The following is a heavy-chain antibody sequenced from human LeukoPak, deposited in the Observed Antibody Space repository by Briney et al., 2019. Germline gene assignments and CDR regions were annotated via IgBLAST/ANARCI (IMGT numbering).Heavy chain of an antibody. Sequence: SSETLSLTCTVSGGSISSGGYYWSWIRQHPGKGLEWIGYIYYSGSTYYNPSLKSRVTISVDTSKNQFSLKLSSVTAADTAVYYCARLSAGGSGYYFDYWSQGTLVTVSS. CDR2: IYYSGST. D-gene: IGHD1-26*01. CDR3: ARLSAGGSGYYFDY. V-gene: IGHV4-31*03. J-gene: IGHJ4*02. CDR1: GGSISSGGYY.